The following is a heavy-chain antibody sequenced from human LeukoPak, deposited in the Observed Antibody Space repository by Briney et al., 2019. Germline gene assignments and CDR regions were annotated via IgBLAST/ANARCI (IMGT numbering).Heavy chain of an antibody. D-gene: IGHD3-3*01. CDR3: AKDTFGVVPTTFDY. J-gene: IGHJ4*02. Sequence: GSLRLSCAASGFTFSSYGMHWVRQAPGKGLEWVAFIRYDGSNKYYADSVKGRFTISRDNSKNTLYLQMNSLRAEDTAVYYCAKDTFGVVPTTFDYWGQGTLVTVSS. CDR1: GFTFSSYG. CDR2: IRYDGSNK. V-gene: IGHV3-30*02.